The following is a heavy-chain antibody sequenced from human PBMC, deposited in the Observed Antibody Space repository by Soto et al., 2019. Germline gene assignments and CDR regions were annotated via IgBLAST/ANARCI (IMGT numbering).Heavy chain of an antibody. CDR1: GGSINNYY. J-gene: IGHJ4*02. CDR3: AFHLRDVYSRIFDF. Sequence: PSETLSLTCTVSGGSINNYYWSWIRQPPGKGLEWIGYIYYSGSTNYNPSLKSRVTISVDTSKNQFSLKLSSVTAADTAVYYCAFHLRDVYSRIFDFCGQGTLVTVSS. D-gene: IGHD3-3*01. CDR2: IYYSGST. V-gene: IGHV4-59*03.